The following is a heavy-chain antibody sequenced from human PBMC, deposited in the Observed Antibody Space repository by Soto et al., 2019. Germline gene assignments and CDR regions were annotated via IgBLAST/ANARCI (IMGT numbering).Heavy chain of an antibody. J-gene: IGHJ6*03. CDR3: AWASYCTGGSCYSHYMNV. Sequence: QVQLQESGPGLVKPSQTLSLTCTVSGGSINNGAYYWSWIRQHPGKGLEWMGYIYYSGGTYYNPSRKSRISMSVDTSKNQFSLHLSSVAAADTAVYYCAWASYCTGGSCYSHYMNVWGKGTTVTVSS. CDR1: GGSINNGAYY. CDR2: IYYSGGT. V-gene: IGHV4-31*03. D-gene: IGHD2-15*01.